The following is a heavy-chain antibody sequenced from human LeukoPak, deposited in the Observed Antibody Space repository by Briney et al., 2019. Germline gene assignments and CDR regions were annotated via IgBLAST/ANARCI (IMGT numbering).Heavy chain of an antibody. Sequence: GGSLRLSCAASGFTFDDYAMHWVRQAPGKGLEWVSLISWDGGSTYYADSVKGRFTISRDNSKNSLYLQMNSLRAEDTALYYSAKGRRATAGIEYWGQGTLVTVSS. J-gene: IGHJ4*02. D-gene: IGHD6-13*01. CDR3: AKGRRATAGIEY. V-gene: IGHV3-43D*03. CDR2: ISWDGGST. CDR1: GFTFDDYA.